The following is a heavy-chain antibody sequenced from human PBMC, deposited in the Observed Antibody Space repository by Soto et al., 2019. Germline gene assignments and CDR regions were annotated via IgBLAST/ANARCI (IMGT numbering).Heavy chain of an antibody. CDR2: INPNSGGT. Sequence: ASVKVSCKASGYTFTGYYMHWVRQAPGQGLEWMGWINPNSGGTNYAQKFQGRVTMTRDTSISTAYMELSRLRSDDTAVYYCALSYSSSWGNWFDPWGQGTLGTVS. J-gene: IGHJ5*02. CDR3: ALSYSSSWGNWFDP. D-gene: IGHD6-13*01. CDR1: GYTFTGYY. V-gene: IGHV1-2*02.